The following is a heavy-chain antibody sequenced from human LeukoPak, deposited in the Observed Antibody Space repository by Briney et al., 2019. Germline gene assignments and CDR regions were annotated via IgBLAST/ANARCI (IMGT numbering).Heavy chain of an antibody. CDR3: ARDPMPRSGSYGGGWFDP. CDR2: IYFSGST. V-gene: IGHV4-39*02. D-gene: IGHD1-26*01. Sequence: KTSETLSLTCTVSGGSIGTSHYYWGWLRQPPGKGLEWIGSIYFSGSTNYNPSLKSRVSISVDTSKNQFSLRLNSVTAPDTAVYYCARDPMPRSGSYGGGWFDPWGQGTLVTVSS. J-gene: IGHJ5*02. CDR1: GGSIGTSHYY.